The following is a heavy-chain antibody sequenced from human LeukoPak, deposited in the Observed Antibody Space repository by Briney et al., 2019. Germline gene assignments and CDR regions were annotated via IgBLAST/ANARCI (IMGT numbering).Heavy chain of an antibody. CDR2: IYSSGST. Sequence: SETLSLTCTVSGGSISSSYYYWGWIRQPPGKGLEWIGSIYSSGSTYYNPSLKSRVTISVDTSKNQFSLKLSSVTAADTAVYYCARGLLINDPFAVVVPAAMPYYYYGMDVWGQGTTVTVSS. CDR1: GGSISSSYYY. D-gene: IGHD2-2*01. V-gene: IGHV4-39*01. J-gene: IGHJ6*02. CDR3: ARGLLINDPFAVVVPAAMPYYYYGMDV.